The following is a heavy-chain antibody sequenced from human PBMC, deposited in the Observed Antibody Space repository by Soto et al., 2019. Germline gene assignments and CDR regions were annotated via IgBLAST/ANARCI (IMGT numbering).Heavy chain of an antibody. Sequence: SETLSLTCPFSGGSISSSSYYWGWIRQPPGKGLEWIGSINHSGSTNYNPSLKSRVTISVDTSKNQFSLKLSSVTAADTAVYYCARLGLGLLLWFGELSQADGMDVWGQGTTVTVSS. CDR2: INHSGST. CDR1: GGSISSSSYY. CDR3: ARLGLGLLLWFGELSQADGMDV. D-gene: IGHD3-10*01. V-gene: IGHV4-39*07. J-gene: IGHJ6*02.